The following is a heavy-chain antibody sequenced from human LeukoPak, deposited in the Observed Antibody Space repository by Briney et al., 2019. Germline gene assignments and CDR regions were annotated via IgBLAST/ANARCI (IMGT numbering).Heavy chain of an antibody. CDR3: ARDQVGATTYYYYMDV. CDR2: ISYDGSNK. J-gene: IGHJ6*03. CDR1: GFTFSSYA. V-gene: IGHV3-30-3*01. D-gene: IGHD1-26*01. Sequence: GGSLRLSCAASGFTFSSYAMHWVRQAPGKGLEWVAVISYDGSNKYYADSVKGRFTISRDNSKNTLYLQMNSLRAEDTAVYYCARDQVGATTYYYYMDVWGKGTTVTVSS.